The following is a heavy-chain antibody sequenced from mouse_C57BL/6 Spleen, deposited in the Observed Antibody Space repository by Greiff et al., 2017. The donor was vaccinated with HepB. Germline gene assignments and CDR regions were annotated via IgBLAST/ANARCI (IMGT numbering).Heavy chain of an antibody. V-gene: IGHV1-5*01. CDR1: GYTFTSYW. Sequence: VQLKQSGTVLARPGASVKMSCKTSGYTFTSYWMHWVKQRPGQGLEWIGAIYPGNSDTSYNQKFKGKAKLTAGTSASTAYMELSSLTNEDSAVYYCTRERDYWGQGTTLTVSS. CDR2: IYPGNSDT. CDR3: TRERDY. J-gene: IGHJ2*01.